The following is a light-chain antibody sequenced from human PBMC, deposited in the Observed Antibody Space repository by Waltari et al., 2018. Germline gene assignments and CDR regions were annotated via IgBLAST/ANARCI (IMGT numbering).Light chain of an antibody. J-gene: IGLJ2*01. V-gene: IGLV3-25*03. Sequence: SYELTQPPSVSVSPGQTARITCSGDALQKQYAYWYQQKPGQAPVLVIYKDSERPSGIPERFSGSSSGTTVTLTISGVQAEDAADYYCQSADSSGSYVVFGGGTKLTVL. CDR2: KDS. CDR3: QSADSSGSYVV. CDR1: ALQKQY.